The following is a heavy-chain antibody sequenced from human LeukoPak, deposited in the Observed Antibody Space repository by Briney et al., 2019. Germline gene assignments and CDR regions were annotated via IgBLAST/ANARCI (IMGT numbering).Heavy chain of an antibody. CDR2: IYTSGST. J-gene: IGHJ4*02. CDR3: ARRMPGSYSDY. V-gene: IGHV4-4*07. CDR1: GGSINNYY. Sequence: SETLSLTCTVSGGSINNYYWNWIRQSAGKGLEWIGRIYTSGSTNYNPSLNSRVTMSVDTSKKQFSLKLNSVTAADTAVYYCARRMPGSYSDYWGQGILDTVSS. D-gene: IGHD3-10*01.